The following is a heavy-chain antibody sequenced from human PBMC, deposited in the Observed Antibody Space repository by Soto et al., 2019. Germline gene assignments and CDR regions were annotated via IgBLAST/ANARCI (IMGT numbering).Heavy chain of an antibody. V-gene: IGHV4-39*01. D-gene: IGHD4-17*01. CDR2: FHYGGST. J-gene: IGHJ6*01. Sequence: SETLSLTCIVSGDSITTTTYYWGWIRQPPGKGLEWIGSFHYGGSTSYNPSLKSRVTIFVDTSKNQFSLIVNYVTAADTAVYYCARLTTVYAMDVWGQGTTVT. CDR1: GDSITTTTYY. CDR3: ARLTTVYAMDV.